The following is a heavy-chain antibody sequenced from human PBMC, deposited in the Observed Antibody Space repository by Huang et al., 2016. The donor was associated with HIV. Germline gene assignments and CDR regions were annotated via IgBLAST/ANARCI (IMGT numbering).Heavy chain of an antibody. CDR2: INPIGRI. D-gene: IGHD3-9*01. Sequence: QVHLQQWGAGLLKPSEALSLTCAVYGGSFRNYFWSWIRKPPGKGLEGIGEINPIGRISYSPSLKSRVTRSVDTSKNQFSLKLSAVTAADTAVYYCARVEINTLTGYFSSFDNWGQGTLVTVSS. CDR3: ARVEINTLTGYFSSFDN. CDR1: GGSFRNYF. V-gene: IGHV4-34*01. J-gene: IGHJ4*02.